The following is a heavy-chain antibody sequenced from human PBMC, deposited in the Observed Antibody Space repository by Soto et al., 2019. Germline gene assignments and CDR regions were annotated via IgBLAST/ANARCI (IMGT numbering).Heavy chain of an antibody. J-gene: IGHJ6*02. CDR3: ARDRGEMATILGMDV. D-gene: IGHD5-12*01. CDR1: GYTFTGYY. CDR2: INPNSGGT. Sequence: SVKVSCKASGYTFTGYYMHWVRQAPGQGLEWMGWINPNSGGTNYAQKFQGRVTMTRDTSISTAYMELSRLRSDDTAVYYCARDRGEMATILGMDVWGQGTTVTVSS. V-gene: IGHV1-2*02.